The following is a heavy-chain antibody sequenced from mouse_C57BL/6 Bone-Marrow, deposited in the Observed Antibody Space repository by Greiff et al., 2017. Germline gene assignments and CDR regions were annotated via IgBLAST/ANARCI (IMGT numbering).Heavy chain of an antibody. CDR3: TCYGSGAY. Sequence: VQLQQSGAELVRPGASVKLSCTASGFNIKDDYMHWVKQRPEQGLEWIGWIDPENGDTEYASKFQGKATITADTSSNTAYLQLRSLTSEDTAVYYCTCYGSGAYWGQGTLVTVSA. J-gene: IGHJ3*01. CDR1: GFNIKDDY. CDR2: IDPENGDT. D-gene: IGHD1-1*01. V-gene: IGHV14-4*01.